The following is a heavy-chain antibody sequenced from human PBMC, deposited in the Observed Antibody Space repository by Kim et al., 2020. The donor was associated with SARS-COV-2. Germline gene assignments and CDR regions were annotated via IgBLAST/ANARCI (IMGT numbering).Heavy chain of an antibody. Sequence: GGSLRLSCVASGFSFGNFAMSWVRQAPGKGLEWVSGVTASGESTFYADSVQGRFSISRDSSKNTLFLQLNSLRAEDTATYYCAKDQATAARPPTYYLDY. D-gene: IGHD6-6*01. CDR1: GFSFGNFA. CDR2: VTASGEST. J-gene: IGHJ4*01. CDR3: AKDQATAARPPTYYLDY. V-gene: IGHV3-23*01.